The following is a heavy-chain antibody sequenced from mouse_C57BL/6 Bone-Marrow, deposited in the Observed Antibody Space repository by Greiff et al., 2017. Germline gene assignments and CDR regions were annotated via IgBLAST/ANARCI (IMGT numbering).Heavy chain of an antibody. J-gene: IGHJ1*03. Sequence: EVQLVESGGGLVKPGGSLKLSCAASGFTFSDYGMHWVRQAPEKGLEWVAYISSGSSTIYYADTVKGRFTISRDNAKNTLFLQMTSLRSEDTAMYYCARLLSWYFDVWGTGTTVTVSS. D-gene: IGHD1-1*01. CDR1: GFTFSDYG. V-gene: IGHV5-17*01. CDR3: ARLLSWYFDV. CDR2: ISSGSSTI.